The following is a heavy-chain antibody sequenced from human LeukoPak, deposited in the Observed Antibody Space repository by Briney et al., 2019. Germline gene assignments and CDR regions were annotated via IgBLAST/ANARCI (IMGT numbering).Heavy chain of an antibody. CDR1: GFSFSNYA. CDR3: AKGAYDYVELGYFDY. Sequence: GGSLRLSCAASGFSFSNYAMSWVRQAPGKGLVWVSLIVSSSGSTFYADSVKGRFTISRDNSKNTLYLQMNSLRAEDTAVYYCAKGAYDYVELGYFDYWGQGTLVTVSS. D-gene: IGHD5-12*01. CDR2: IVSSSGST. V-gene: IGHV3-23*01. J-gene: IGHJ4*02.